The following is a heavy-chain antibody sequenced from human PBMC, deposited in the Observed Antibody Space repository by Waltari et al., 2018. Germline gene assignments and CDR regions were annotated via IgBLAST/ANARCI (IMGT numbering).Heavy chain of an antibody. CDR3: AREATSSMVRGVDAFDI. Sequence: QVQLQQWGAGLLKPSETLSLTCAVYGGSFSGYYWSWIRQPPGKGLEWIGEINHSGSTNYNPSLKRRVTISVDTSKNQFSLKLSSVTAADTAVYYCAREATSSMVRGVDAFDIWGQGTMVTVSS. CDR1: GGSFSGYY. D-gene: IGHD3-10*01. CDR2: INHSGST. J-gene: IGHJ3*02. V-gene: IGHV4-34*01.